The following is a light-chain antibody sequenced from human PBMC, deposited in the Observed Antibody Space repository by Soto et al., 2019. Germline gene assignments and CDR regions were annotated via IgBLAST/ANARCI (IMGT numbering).Light chain of an antibody. Sequence: QSVLTQPASVSGSPGQSITISCTGTSSDFDGYNYVSWYQQHPGKAPKLMIYDVSNRPSGVSNRFSGSKSGNTASLTISGLQAEDEADYYCSSYASSFIFGTGTKLTVL. CDR1: SSDFDGYNY. CDR2: DVS. CDR3: SSYASSFI. V-gene: IGLV2-14*01. J-gene: IGLJ1*01.